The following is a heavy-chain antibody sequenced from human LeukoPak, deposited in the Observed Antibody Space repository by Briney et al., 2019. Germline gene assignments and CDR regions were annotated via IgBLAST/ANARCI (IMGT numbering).Heavy chain of an antibody. Sequence: PGGSLRLSCAASGFTFSSYWMHWVRQAPGKGLVWVSRINSDGSSTSYADSVKGRFTISRDNSKNTLYLQMNSLRVEDTAVYSCTRGPRPLRYCSGGSCPSYYSGMDVWGQGTTVTVS. D-gene: IGHD2-15*01. CDR2: INSDGSST. CDR1: GFTFSSYW. V-gene: IGHV3-74*01. CDR3: TRGPRPLRYCSGGSCPSYYSGMDV. J-gene: IGHJ6*02.